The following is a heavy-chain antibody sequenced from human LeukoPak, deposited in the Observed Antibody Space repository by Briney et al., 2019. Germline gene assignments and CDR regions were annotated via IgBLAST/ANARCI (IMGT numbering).Heavy chain of an antibody. V-gene: IGHV3-11*04. CDR1: GFTFNDYY. CDR3: ARGVRGYSRGSRFDS. Sequence: GGSLRLSCAASGFTFNDYYMTWLCQAPGKGLECVSYISTSGTTIYYADSVKGRFTISRDNAKNSLYLQMNSLRDEDTAVYYCARGVRGYSRGSRFDSWGQGTLVTVSS. CDR2: ISTSGTTI. J-gene: IGHJ4*02. D-gene: IGHD5-18*01.